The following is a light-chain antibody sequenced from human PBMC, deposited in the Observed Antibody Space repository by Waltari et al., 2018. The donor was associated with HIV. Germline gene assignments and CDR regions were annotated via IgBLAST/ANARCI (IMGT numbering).Light chain of an antibody. J-gene: IGLJ2*01. CDR1: NITATKS. CDR2: DDL. CDR3: QVWDGRGDPVI. V-gene: IGLV3-21*02. Sequence: SYVLTQPPSVSVAPGQTARITCGGNNITATKSVHWYRLNPGQAPVVVIYDDLDRPAGIPDRFSGSSSGDTATLTISRAEAGDEADYYCQVWDGRGDPVIFGGGTKLAVV.